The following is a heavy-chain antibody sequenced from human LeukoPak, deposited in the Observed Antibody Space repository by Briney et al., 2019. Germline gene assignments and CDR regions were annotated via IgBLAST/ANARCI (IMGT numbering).Heavy chain of an antibody. CDR2: NNPNSGAT. D-gene: IGHD3-22*01. Sequence: ASVKVSCKASGYTFTDHYIHWVRQARGQGLEWIGWNNPNSGATYYPQRFQGRVTMTRDTSMSTAYMELSRLSFDDTAVYYCARGVWDSSGPRFDYWGQGTLVIVSS. CDR3: ARGVWDSSGPRFDY. V-gene: IGHV1-2*02. CDR1: GYTFTDHY. J-gene: IGHJ4*02.